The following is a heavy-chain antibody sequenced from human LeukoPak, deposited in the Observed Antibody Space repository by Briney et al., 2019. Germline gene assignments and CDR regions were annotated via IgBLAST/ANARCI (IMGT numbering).Heavy chain of an antibody. V-gene: IGHV3-23*01. CDR1: GFTFSSYA. J-gene: IGHJ4*02. Sequence: GGSLRLSCAASGFTFSSYAMSWVRQAPGKGLEWVSAISGSGGSTYYADSVKGRFTISRDNSKNTLYLQMNSLRAEDTAVYYCARDQDPVEMATIFGYWGQGTLVTVSA. CDR2: ISGSGGST. CDR3: ARDQDPVEMATIFGY. D-gene: IGHD5-24*01.